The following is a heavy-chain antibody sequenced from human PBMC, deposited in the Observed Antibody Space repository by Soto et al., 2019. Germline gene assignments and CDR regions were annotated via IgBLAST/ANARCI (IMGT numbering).Heavy chain of an antibody. V-gene: IGHV1-18*04. J-gene: IGHJ3*02. CDR2: TSAYNGNT. CDR3: ASANYYDSSGYAFDI. D-gene: IGHD3-22*01. CDR1: GYTFTSYG. Sequence: ASVKVPCKASGYTFTSYGISWVRQAPGQGLEWMGWTSAYNGNTNYAQKLQGRVTMTTDTSTSTAYMELRSLRSDDTAVYYCASANYYDSSGYAFDIWGQGTMVTVSS.